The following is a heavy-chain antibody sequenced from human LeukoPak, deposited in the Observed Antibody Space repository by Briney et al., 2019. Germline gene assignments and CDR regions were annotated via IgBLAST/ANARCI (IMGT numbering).Heavy chain of an antibody. D-gene: IGHD3-3*01. CDR3: ARWRGAQSEFDY. V-gene: IGHV3-7*01. Sequence: GGSLRLSCVGSGFMFSRYSMGWVRQAPGKGLEFVAHLKESGIEKEYVDSVKGRFTISRDNAENLLYLQMNSLRAEDTALYFCARWRGAQSEFDYWGHGTQVTVSS. CDR1: GFMFSRYS. CDR2: LKESGIEK. J-gene: IGHJ4*01.